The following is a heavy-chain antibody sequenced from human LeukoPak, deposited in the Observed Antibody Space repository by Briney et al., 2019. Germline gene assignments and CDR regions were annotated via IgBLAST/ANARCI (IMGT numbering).Heavy chain of an antibody. D-gene: IGHD3-9*01. CDR1: GGSISSYY. J-gene: IGHJ4*02. V-gene: IGHV4-59*01. Sequence: PSVTLSLTCTVSGGSISSYYWSWIRQPPGKGLEWIGYIDYSGSTNYNPSLKSRVTISVDTTKNQFSLKLSSVTAADTAVYYCASRGLRYFDWFFDYWGQGTLVTVSS. CDR2: IDYSGST. CDR3: ASRGLRYFDWFFDY.